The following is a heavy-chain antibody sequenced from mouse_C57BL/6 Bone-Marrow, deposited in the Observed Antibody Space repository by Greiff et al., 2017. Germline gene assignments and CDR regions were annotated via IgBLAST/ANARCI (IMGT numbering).Heavy chain of an antibody. V-gene: IGHV5-2*03. CDR3: ERHGDYSKSDAMDY. D-gene: IGHD2-5*01. CDR1: EYEFPSHD. J-gene: IGHJ4*01. CDR2: INSDGGST. Sequence: EVKLVESGGGLVQPGESLKLSCESNEYEFPSHDMSWVRKTPEKRLELVAAINSDGGSTYYPDTMERRFIISRDNTKKTLYLQMSSLRSEDTALYYCERHGDYSKSDAMDYWGQGTSVTVSS.